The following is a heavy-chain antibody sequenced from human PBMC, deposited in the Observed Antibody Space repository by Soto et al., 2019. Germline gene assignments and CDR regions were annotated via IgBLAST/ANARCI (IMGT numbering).Heavy chain of an antibody. CDR3: ARDCSDGVCYFRY. Sequence: QVPLVQSGAEVKKPGASVKVSCKATGYTFSSYVISWVRQAPGQGLEWMGWISAYNGDAKYAHKFQGRVTMTADTTTTTAYMELKSLSSDDTAMYYCARDCSDGVCYFRYWGQGTPVTVSS. V-gene: IGHV1-18*01. J-gene: IGHJ4*02. CDR2: ISAYNGDA. D-gene: IGHD2-8*01. CDR1: GYTFSSYV.